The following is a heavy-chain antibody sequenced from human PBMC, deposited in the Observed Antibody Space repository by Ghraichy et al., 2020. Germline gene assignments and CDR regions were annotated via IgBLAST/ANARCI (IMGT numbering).Heavy chain of an antibody. Sequence: SETLSLTCSVSGGSISSGLYWSWFRQPAGKRLEWIGRLYTSGTTNYNPSLKSRVTMSVDTSKNQFSLNLTYVTAADTAVYFCTGGFFPPDVWGQGTVVTVSS. J-gene: IGHJ6*02. CDR3: TGGFFPPDV. CDR1: GGSISSGLY. CDR2: LYTSGTT. V-gene: IGHV4-4*07.